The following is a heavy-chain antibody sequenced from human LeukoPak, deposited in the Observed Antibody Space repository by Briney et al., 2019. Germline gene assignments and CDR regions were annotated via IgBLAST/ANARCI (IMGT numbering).Heavy chain of an antibody. J-gene: IGHJ4*02. CDR2: ISPNSGET. V-gene: IGHV1-2*02. CDR1: GYTFTDYY. CDR3: ARDGNFDY. Sequence: GASVKVSCKASGYTFTDYYMHWVRQAPGQGLEWMGWISPNSGETSYAQKFQGRVTMTRDTSIRTVYMEVNSLRPDDTAVSYCARDGNFDYWGQGTLVTVSS. D-gene: IGHD1-1*01.